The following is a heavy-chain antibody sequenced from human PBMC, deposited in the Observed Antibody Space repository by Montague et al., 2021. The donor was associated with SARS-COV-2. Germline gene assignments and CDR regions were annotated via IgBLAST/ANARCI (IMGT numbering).Heavy chain of an antibody. J-gene: IGHJ4*02. CDR3: ARWDPRTLTLIGLRGKSASDY. Sequence: SETLSLTCAVYGGSFSGYYWTWIRQSPGKGLEWIAEINHSGTTSYNFNPSLRSRVTISVDTSKSQFSLKLSSVTAADTGVYYCARWDPRTLTLIGLRGKSASDYWGQGTLVTVSS. V-gene: IGHV4-34*01. CDR1: GGSFSGYY. D-gene: IGHD4-23*01. CDR2: INHSGTTSY.